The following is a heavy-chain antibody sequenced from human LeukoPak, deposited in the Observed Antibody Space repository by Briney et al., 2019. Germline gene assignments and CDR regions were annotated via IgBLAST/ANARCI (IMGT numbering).Heavy chain of an antibody. CDR3: ARGRKTTLTDFDY. CDR2: VYDSGST. Sequence: SETLSLTCNVFGVSISSYFWTWIRQPPGKGLEWIGYVYDSGSTNYNPSLKSRVTISLDTSKNQFSLKLGSVTAADTAVYYCARGRKTTLTDFDYWGQGTLVTVSS. J-gene: IGHJ4*02. V-gene: IGHV4-59*01. D-gene: IGHD4-17*01. CDR1: GVSISSYF.